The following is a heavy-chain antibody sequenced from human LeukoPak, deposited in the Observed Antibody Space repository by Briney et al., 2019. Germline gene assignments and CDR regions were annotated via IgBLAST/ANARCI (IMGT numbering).Heavy chain of an antibody. CDR3: ARDQLLSYYFDY. Sequence: SETLSLTCAVSGYSISSGYYWGWIRQPPGKGLEWIGSIYHSGSTYYNPSLKGRVTISVDTSKNQFSLKLSSVTAADTAVYYCARDQLLSYYFDYWGQGTLVTVSS. CDR2: IYHSGST. D-gene: IGHD2-2*01. J-gene: IGHJ4*02. CDR1: GYSISSGYY. V-gene: IGHV4-38-2*02.